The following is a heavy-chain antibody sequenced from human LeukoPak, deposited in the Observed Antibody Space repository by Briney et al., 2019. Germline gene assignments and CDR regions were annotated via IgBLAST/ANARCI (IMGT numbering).Heavy chain of an antibody. J-gene: IGHJ4*01. V-gene: IGHV4-61*08. D-gene: IGHD2-2*01. CDR3: ARGYCRGTNCKGYTFDL. CDR1: GASLGSKGNY. Sequence: SQTLSLACTVSGASLGSKGNYWSWIRQSPGKGLEWIGYIYYSGSTNYNPSLKSRVTISVDTSKNQFSLKLSLVTAADTAVYYCARGYCRGTNCKGYTFDLGGQGTMVTVSS. CDR2: IYYSGST.